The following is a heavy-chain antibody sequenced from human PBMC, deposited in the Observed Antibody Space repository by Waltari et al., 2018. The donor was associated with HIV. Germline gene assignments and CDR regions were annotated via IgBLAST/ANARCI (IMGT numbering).Heavy chain of an antibody. D-gene: IGHD3-10*01. CDR2: INYSGTT. CDR1: AGSLNGYY. J-gene: IGHJ4*02. Sequence: QVQLQQCGPELLNPSETLPLTCAGYAGSLNGYYWSWIRQPPGKGLEWVGEINYSGTTNYNPSLKSRVTVSMDTYKNQFSLKLTAVTAADTAVYYGARGLPKLQSGVPDNWGQGTLVTVTS. CDR3: ARGLPKLQSGVPDN. V-gene: IGHV4-34*01.